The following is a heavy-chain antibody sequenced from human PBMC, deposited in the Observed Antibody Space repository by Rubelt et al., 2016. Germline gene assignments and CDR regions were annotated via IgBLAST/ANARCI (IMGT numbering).Heavy chain of an antibody. D-gene: IGHD1-1*01. J-gene: IGHJ3*02. CDR2: VIASNGTT. CDR1: GYTFTSYG. CDR3: ARDQLALYAFDI. Sequence: QVQLVQSGAEVKKPGASVKVSCKASGYTFTSYGISWMRQAPGQGLEWMGCVIASNGTTNYAQKLEGGVTVTTDTSTSIADMELRSLRSDDTAVYFCARDQLALYAFDIWCQGTMVTVSS. V-gene: IGHV1-18*01.